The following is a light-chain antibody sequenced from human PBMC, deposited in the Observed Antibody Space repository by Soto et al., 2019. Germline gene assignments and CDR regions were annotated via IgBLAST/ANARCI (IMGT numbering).Light chain of an antibody. J-gene: IGKJ1*01. CDR3: QQYNSLWT. CDR2: KAA. Sequence: DIQMTQSPSTLSASVGDRVTITCRASQSISSWLAWYQQKPGKAPKLLIYKAASLGSGVPSRCSGSGSGTEFTLTISSLQPDDFATYYCQQYNSLWTFGQGTKVEIK. CDR1: QSISSW. V-gene: IGKV1-5*03.